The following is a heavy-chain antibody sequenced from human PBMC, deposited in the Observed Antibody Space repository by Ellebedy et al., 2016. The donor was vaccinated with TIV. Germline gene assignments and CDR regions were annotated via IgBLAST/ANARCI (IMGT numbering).Heavy chain of an antibody. CDR1: GFIVSSNY. Sequence: GESLKISCAASGFIVSSNYMNWVRQAPGKGLEWVSVIYSGADGGDTYYADSVTGRLTISRDNSKNTLYLQMSNLRAEDTAVDYWVRDAADNGGKFDYWGQGALVTVSS. V-gene: IGHV3-53*01. D-gene: IGHD4-23*01. CDR3: VRDAADNGGKFDY. CDR2: IYSGADGGDT. J-gene: IGHJ4*02.